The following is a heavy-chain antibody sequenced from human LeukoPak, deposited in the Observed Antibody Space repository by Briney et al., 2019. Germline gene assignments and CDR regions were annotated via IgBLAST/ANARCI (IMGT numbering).Heavy chain of an antibody. J-gene: IGHJ6*02. D-gene: IGHD2-21*02. Sequence: GASVKVSCKASGYTFTGYYTHWVRQAPGQGLEWMGWINPNSGGTNYAQKFQGRVTMTRDTSISTAYMELSRLRSDDTAVYYCARGVVVTATLYYYYGMDVWGQGTTVTVSS. CDR1: GYTFTGYY. V-gene: IGHV1-2*02. CDR3: ARGVVVTATLYYYYGMDV. CDR2: INPNSGGT.